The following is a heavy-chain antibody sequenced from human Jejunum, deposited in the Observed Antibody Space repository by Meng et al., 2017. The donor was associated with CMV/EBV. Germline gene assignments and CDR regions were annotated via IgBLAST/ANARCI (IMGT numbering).Heavy chain of an antibody. V-gene: IGHV3-15*01. CDR2: IKTKTDGETT. J-gene: IGHJ4*02. CDR3: TTDRGGTTIFGVVVRGVDY. CDR1: W. Sequence: WMSWIRQGPGAGLQWMGRIKTKTDGETTEYADPVKGRFTISSDDSKNTLYLQMNSLKTEDTAVYYCTTDRGGTTIFGVVVRGVDYWGQGTLVTVSS. D-gene: IGHD3-3*01.